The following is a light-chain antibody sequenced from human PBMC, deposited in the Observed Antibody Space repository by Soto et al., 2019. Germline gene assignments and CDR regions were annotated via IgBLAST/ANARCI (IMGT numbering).Light chain of an antibody. CDR2: ANT. CDR1: SSNIGGTNY. V-gene: IGLV1-40*01. CDR3: QSYDSSLSGYV. J-gene: IGLJ1*01. Sequence: QSVLTQPPSASGTPGQKVFISCSGSSSNIGGTNYAYWYQQLPGAAPKLLIYANTNRPSGVPGRFSGSKSGTSASLAITGLQAEDEADYYCQSYDSSLSGYVFGTGTKVTVL.